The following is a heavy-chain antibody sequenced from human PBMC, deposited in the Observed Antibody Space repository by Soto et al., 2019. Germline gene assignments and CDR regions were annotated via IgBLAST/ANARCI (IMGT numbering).Heavy chain of an antibody. Sequence: SETLSLTCTVSGGSISSSSYYWGWIRQPPGKGLEWIGRIYYSGSTYYNPSLKSRVTISVDTSKNQFSLKLSSVTAADTAVYYCARRSDDFWSGYYPGWFDPWGQGTLVTVSS. D-gene: IGHD3-3*01. CDR2: IYYSGST. CDR1: GGSISSSSYY. CDR3: ARRSDDFWSGYYPGWFDP. V-gene: IGHV4-39*01. J-gene: IGHJ5*02.